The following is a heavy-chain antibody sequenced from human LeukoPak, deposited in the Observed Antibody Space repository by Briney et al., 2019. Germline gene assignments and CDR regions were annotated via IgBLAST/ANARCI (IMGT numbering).Heavy chain of an antibody. D-gene: IGHD3-10*01. Sequence: SETLSLPCTVSGGSISSYYWSWIRQPPGKGLEWIGYIYYSGSTNYNPSLKRRVTISVDTSKNQFSLKLSSVTAADTAVYYCARHAGSGSYSGYYYYYYGMDVWGQGTTVTVSS. CDR2: IYYSGST. J-gene: IGHJ6*02. CDR1: GGSISSYY. CDR3: ARHAGSGSYSGYYYYYYGMDV. V-gene: IGHV4-59*08.